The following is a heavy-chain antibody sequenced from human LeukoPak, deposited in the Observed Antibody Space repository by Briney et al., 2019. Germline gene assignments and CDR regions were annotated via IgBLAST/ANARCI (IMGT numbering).Heavy chain of an antibody. Sequence: PGGSLRLSCAASGFTFDDYAMHWVRQARGKGLEWVSGISWNSGRIGYADSVKGRFTISRDNAKNSLYLQMNSLRAEDMALYYCAKGASEILWFGELSRWGQGTLVTVSS. CDR3: AKGASEILWFGELSR. CDR2: ISWNSGRI. J-gene: IGHJ4*02. V-gene: IGHV3-9*03. CDR1: GFTFDDYA. D-gene: IGHD3-10*01.